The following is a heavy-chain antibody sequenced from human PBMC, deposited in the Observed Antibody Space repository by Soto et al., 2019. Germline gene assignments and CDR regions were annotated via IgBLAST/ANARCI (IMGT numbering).Heavy chain of an antibody. Sequence: SETLHLTCTVSGGSISSYYWSWMRQPPGKGMEWIGYIYYSGSTTYNPSLKSRVTISVDRSKNQFSLKLSCVTAADTAVYYCARVNYCTGGSCYPDYGMDVWGQGTTVTVSS. CDR3: ARVNYCTGGSCYPDYGMDV. D-gene: IGHD2-15*01. CDR1: GGSISSYY. V-gene: IGHV4-59*01. J-gene: IGHJ6*02. CDR2: IYYSGST.